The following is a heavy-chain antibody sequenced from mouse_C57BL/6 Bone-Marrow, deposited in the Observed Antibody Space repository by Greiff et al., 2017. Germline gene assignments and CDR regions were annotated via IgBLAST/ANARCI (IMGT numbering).Heavy chain of an antibody. V-gene: IGHV2-2*01. CDR1: GFSLTSYG. Sequence: VQLQQSGPGLVQPSQSLSIPCTVSGFSLTSYGVHWVRQSPGKGLEWLGVIWSGGSTDYNAAFISRLSISKDNSKSQVFFKMNSLQADDTAIYYCARNWAYWGQGTLVTVSA. J-gene: IGHJ3*01. CDR3: ARNWAY. CDR2: IWSGGST.